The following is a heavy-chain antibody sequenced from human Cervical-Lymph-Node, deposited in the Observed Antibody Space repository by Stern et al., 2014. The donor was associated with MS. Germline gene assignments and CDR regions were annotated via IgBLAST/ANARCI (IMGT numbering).Heavy chain of an antibody. CDR2: INPNGGGT. J-gene: IGHJ3*01. D-gene: IGHD6-19*01. V-gene: IGHV1-2*02. CDR1: GYTFTDHY. Sequence: QVQLVQSGAEVKRPGASVEVSCRASGYTFTDHYIHWVRQAPGQGLEWMAWINPNGGGTNYAQKFRGRVTTTRDTSITTAYMELSSLRSDDTAVYYCARSKDVPYSNGWYNVYAHDFWGHGTMVTVSS. CDR3: ARSKDVPYSNGWYNVYAHDF.